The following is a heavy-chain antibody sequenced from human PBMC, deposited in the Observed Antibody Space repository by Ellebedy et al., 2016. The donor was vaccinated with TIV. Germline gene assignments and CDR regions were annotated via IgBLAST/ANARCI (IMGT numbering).Heavy chain of an antibody. V-gene: IGHV1-46*01. CDR2: INPGGGGT. J-gene: IGHJ6*02. CDR1: GFSFTNYA. CDR3: ARAPLSGVFYGMDV. D-gene: IGHD3-16*02. Sequence: GESLKISCAASGFSFTNYAMNWVRQAPGQGLEWMGIINPGGGGTSYVQKFQGRVTMTRDTSTSTVYMELSSLSSEDTALYYCARAPLSGVFYGMDVWGQGTTVTVSS.